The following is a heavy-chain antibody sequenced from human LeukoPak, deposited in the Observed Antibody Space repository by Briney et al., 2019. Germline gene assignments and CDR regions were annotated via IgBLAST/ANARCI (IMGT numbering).Heavy chain of an antibody. CDR3: ARDRGLRYGYSFLDS. CDR1: DGSIRSGDYY. D-gene: IGHD5-24*01. V-gene: IGHV4-31*03. CDR2: ISYSGIT. Sequence: SETLSLTCTVSDGSIRSGDYYWSWIRQHPGKGLEWIGYISYSGITYSNPSLKSRVTISVGTSERQFSLRLNSVTPADTAVYYCARDRGLRYGYSFLDSWGQGALVTVSS. J-gene: IGHJ4*02.